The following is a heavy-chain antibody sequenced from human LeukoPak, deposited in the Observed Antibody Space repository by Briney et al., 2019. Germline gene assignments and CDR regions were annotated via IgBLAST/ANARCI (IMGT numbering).Heavy chain of an antibody. V-gene: IGHV1-69*13. Sequence: SVEVSCKASGGTFSSYAISWVRQAPGQGLEWMGGIIPIFGTANYAQKFQGRVTITADESTSTAYMELRSLRSDDTAVYYCARGGGYYLQYYYYGMDVWGQGTTVTVSS. CDR1: GGTFSSYA. CDR3: ARGGGYYLQYYYYGMDV. D-gene: IGHD3-22*01. J-gene: IGHJ6*02. CDR2: IIPIFGTA.